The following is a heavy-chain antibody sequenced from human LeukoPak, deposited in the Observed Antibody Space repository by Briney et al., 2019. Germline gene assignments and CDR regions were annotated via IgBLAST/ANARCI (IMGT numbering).Heavy chain of an antibody. CDR2: IYHSGSN. Sequence: SETLSLTCTVSGYSISSGYYWGWIRQPPGKGLEWIGSIYHSGSNYYNPSLKSRVTISVDTSKNQFSLKLSSVTAADTAVYYCARGREYYDTLTGYIDWGQGTLVTVSS. CDR1: GYSISSGYY. D-gene: IGHD3-9*01. V-gene: IGHV4-38-2*02. CDR3: ARGREYYDTLTGYID. J-gene: IGHJ4*02.